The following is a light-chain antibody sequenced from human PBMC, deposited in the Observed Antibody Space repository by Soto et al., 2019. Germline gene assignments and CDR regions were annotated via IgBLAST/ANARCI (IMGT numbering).Light chain of an antibody. J-gene: IGLJ1*01. V-gene: IGLV2-14*01. CDR3: SSYTSSSSYV. CDR1: SSDVGGYKY. Sequence: QSALTQPASVSGSPGQSITISCTGTSSDVGGYKYVSWYQQHPDKAPKLIIYDVTNRPSGISNRFSGSKSGNTASLTISGLQAEDEADYYCSSYTSSSSYVFGTVTKVTVL. CDR2: DVT.